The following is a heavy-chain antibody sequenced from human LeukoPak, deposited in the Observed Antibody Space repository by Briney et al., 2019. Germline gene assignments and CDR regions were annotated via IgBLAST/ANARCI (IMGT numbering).Heavy chain of an antibody. CDR1: GDSVSSNSAA. Sequence: SQTLSLTYAISGDSVSSNSAAWNWIRQSPSRGLEWLGRTYYRSKWYNDYAVSVKSRVTINPDTSKNQFSLQLNSVTPEDTAVYYCARALRYSSGWALDNWGQGTLVTVSS. CDR3: ARALRYSSGWALDN. D-gene: IGHD6-19*01. V-gene: IGHV6-1*01. J-gene: IGHJ4*02. CDR2: TYYRSKWYN.